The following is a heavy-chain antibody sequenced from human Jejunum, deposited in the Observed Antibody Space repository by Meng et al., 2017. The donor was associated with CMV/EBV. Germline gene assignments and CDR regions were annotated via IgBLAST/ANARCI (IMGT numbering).Heavy chain of an antibody. J-gene: IGHJ4*02. Sequence: SLKISCAASGFTFSSYTMGWVRQAPGKGLEWVSAISGSGGTTYYADSVKGRFTISRDNSKNTLYLQMNSLRAEDTAVYYRAKLIDYWGQGTLVTVSS. CDR1: GFTFSSYT. CDR3: AKLIDY. CDR2: ISGSGGTT. V-gene: IGHV3-23*01.